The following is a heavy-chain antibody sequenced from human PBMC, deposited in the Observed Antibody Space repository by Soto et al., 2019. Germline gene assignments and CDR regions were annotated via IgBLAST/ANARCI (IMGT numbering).Heavy chain of an antibody. V-gene: IGHV3-23*01. J-gene: IGHJ5*02. Sequence: EVQLLESGGGLVQHGGSLRLSCAASGFSFSSYAMTWVRQAPGKGLEGVSGISDRGGSTYYADSVKGRFTISRDNSKNMVHLQTNRLRAGDTAVYYCATPGYSYGYDWFDPWGQGTLVNGSS. CDR3: ATPGYSYGYDWFDP. CDR2: ISDRGGST. CDR1: GFSFSSYA. D-gene: IGHD5-18*01.